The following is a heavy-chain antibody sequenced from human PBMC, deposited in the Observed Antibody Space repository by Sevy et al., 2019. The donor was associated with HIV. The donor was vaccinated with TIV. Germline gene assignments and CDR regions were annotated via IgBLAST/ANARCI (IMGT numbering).Heavy chain of an antibody. CDR3: AREGCTKPHDY. J-gene: IGHJ4*02. D-gene: IGHD2-8*01. CDR2: LSFGCGEL. CDR1: GFTFSKYS. Sequence: GGSLRLSCAASGFTFSKYSMSWVRQPPGKGLEWVSTLSFGCGELNHADSVKGRFTISRDNSKNSLYLQMNNLRAEDTDVYYCAREGCTKPHDYWGQGTLVTVSS. V-gene: IGHV3-23*01.